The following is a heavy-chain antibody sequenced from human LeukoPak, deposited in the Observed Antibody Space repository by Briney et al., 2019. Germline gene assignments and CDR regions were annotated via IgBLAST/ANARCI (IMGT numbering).Heavy chain of an antibody. CDR3: AKLSSGASGY. Sequence: GGSLRLSCAASGFTFSSSAMTWVHQPPGKGLEWVSFLSSGGGSTYYADSVKGRFIISRDNSEHTLYLQMNSLRAEDTAVYYCAKLSSGASGYWGPGTLVTVSS. D-gene: IGHD6-19*01. V-gene: IGHV3-23*01. CDR1: GFTFSSSA. J-gene: IGHJ4*02. CDR2: LSSGGGST.